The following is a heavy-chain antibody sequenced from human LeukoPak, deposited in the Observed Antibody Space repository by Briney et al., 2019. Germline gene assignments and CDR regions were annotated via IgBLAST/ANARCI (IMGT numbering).Heavy chain of an antibody. CDR2: INTHSGGT. V-gene: IGHV1-2*02. Sequence: EASVKVSCKASGYTFTIYQMHWVRQAPGQGLEWMGWINTHSGGTNYAQKFQGRVTMTRDTSISAVYLELSRLRPDDTAVYYCARDAGVGATIGLGYWGQGTLVTVSS. J-gene: IGHJ4*02. D-gene: IGHD1-26*01. CDR1: GYTFTIYQ. CDR3: ARDAGVGATIGLGY.